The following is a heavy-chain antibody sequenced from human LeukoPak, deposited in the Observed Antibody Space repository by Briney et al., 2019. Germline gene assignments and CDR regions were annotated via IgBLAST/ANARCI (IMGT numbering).Heavy chain of an antibody. V-gene: IGHV1-2*02. CDR1: GYTFTGYY. Sequence: ASMKVSCKASGYTFTGYYMHSVRQAPGQGLEWMGWINPNSGGTNYAQKFQGRVTMTRDTSISTAYMELSRLRSDDTAVYYCARWRGPTAFDIWGQGTMVTVSS. D-gene: IGHD3-3*01. CDR3: ARWRGPTAFDI. J-gene: IGHJ3*02. CDR2: INPNSGGT.